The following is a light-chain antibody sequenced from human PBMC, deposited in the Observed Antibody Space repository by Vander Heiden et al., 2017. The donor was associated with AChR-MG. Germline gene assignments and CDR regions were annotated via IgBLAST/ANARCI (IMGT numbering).Light chain of an antibody. V-gene: IGKV3-11*01. J-gene: IGKJ1*01. Sequence: EIVLTQSPATLPVSPGERAALSGRASQRVDGSLAWYQQKPGQAPRLRIYDASTSATGIPARFSCSGSGTDFTLTISSLEPEDYGVYYCQHRNNWPPRTFGQGTKLEIK. CDR1: QRVDGS. CDR3: QHRNNWPPRT. CDR2: DAS.